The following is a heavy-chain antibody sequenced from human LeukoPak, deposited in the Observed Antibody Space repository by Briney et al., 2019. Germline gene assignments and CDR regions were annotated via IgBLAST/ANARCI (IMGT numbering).Heavy chain of an antibody. CDR3: ARGYYFDWFLFDY. D-gene: IGHD3-9*01. CDR1: GFTFSSSA. CDR2: IKQDGSEK. J-gene: IGHJ4*02. Sequence: GGSLRLSCAASGFTFSSSAMSWVRQAPGKGLEWVANIKQDGSEKYYVDSVKGRFTISRDNAKNSLYLQMNSLRAEDTAVYYCARGYYFDWFLFDYWGQGTLVTVSS. V-gene: IGHV3-7*01.